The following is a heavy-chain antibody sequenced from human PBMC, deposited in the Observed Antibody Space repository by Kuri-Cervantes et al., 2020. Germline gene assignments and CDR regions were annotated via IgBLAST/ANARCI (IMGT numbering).Heavy chain of an antibody. Sequence: GSLRLSCAASGFTFSNYYMNWVRQAPGKGLEWIGEIYHSGSTNYNPSLKSRVTISIDTSKNQFSLKLSSVTAADTAVYYCARGPSYPWFDPWGQGTLVTVSS. CDR2: IYHSGST. CDR1: GFTFSNYY. V-gene: IGHV4-34*01. J-gene: IGHJ5*02. CDR3: ARGPSYPWFDP.